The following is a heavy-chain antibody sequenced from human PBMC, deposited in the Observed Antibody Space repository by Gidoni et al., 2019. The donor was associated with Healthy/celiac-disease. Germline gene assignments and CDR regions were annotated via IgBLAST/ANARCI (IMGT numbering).Heavy chain of an antibody. D-gene: IGHD5-18*01. CDR1: GFTFSSYA. Sequence: QVQLVASGGGVVQPGRSLRLSCAASGFTFSSYAMHWVRQAPGKGLEWVAVISYDGSNKYYADSVKGRFTISRDNSKNTLYLQMNSLRAEDTAVYYCARAGVTHDSFDIWGQGTMVTVSS. CDR2: ISYDGSNK. J-gene: IGHJ3*02. CDR3: ARAGVTHDSFDI. V-gene: IGHV3-30-3*01.